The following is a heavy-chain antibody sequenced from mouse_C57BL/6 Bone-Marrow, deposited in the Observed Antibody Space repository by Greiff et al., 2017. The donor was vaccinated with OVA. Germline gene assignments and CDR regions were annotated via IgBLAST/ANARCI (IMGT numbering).Heavy chain of an antibody. CDR3: ASGDGYDGFAY. D-gene: IGHD2-2*01. CDR2: IDPSDSYS. Sequence: QVQLQQPGAELVKPGASVKLSCKASGYTFTSYWMQWVKQRPGQGLEWIGEIDPSDSYSNYNQKFKGKATLTVDTSSSTAYMQLSSLTSEDSAVYYCASGDGYDGFAYWGQGTLVTVSA. CDR1: GYTFTSYW. V-gene: IGHV1-50*01. J-gene: IGHJ3*01.